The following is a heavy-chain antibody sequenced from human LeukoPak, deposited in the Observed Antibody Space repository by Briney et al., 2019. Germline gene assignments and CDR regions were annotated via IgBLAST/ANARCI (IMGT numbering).Heavy chain of an antibody. CDR2: IYSDGRKK. J-gene: IGHJ4*02. CDR3: ARVGGLYCTDGVCSLGY. V-gene: IGHV3-33*01. Sequence: GGSLRLSCAASGFTFSDYGMHWVRQAPGEGVEWVAVIYSDGRKKYHADFVKGRFTISRDNSQNTLYLQMNSLRAEDTAVYYCARVGGLYCTDGVCSLGYWGQGTLVTVSS. D-gene: IGHD2-8*01. CDR1: GFTFSDYG.